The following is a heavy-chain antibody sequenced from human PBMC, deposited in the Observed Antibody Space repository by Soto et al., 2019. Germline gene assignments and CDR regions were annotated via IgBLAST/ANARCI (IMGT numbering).Heavy chain of an antibody. CDR1: GFTFSSYW. J-gene: IGHJ6*02. V-gene: IGHV3-7*01. CDR2: IKQDGSEK. D-gene: IGHD2-2*01. CDR3: ARGEAYCSSTSCYRYYYYGMDV. Sequence: EVQLVESGGGLVQPGGSLRLSCAASGFTFSSYWMSWVRQAPGKGLEWVANIKQDGSEKYYVDSVKGRFTISRDNAKNSLYLQMNSLRAEDTAVYYCARGEAYCSSTSCYRYYYYGMDVWGQGTTVTVSS.